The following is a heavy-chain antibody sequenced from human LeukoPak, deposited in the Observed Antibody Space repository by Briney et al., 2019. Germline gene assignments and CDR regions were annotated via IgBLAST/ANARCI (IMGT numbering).Heavy chain of an antibody. CDR3: ARGGDWLFDY. D-gene: IGHD2-21*02. V-gene: IGHV4-34*01. CDR2: INHSGST. CDR1: GGSFSGYY. J-gene: IGHJ4*02. Sequence: PSETLSLTCAVYGGSFSGYYWGWIRQPPGKGLEWIGEINHSGSTNYNPSLKSRVTISVDKSKNQFSLELNSVTAADTAVYYCARGGDWLFDYWGQGILVTVSS.